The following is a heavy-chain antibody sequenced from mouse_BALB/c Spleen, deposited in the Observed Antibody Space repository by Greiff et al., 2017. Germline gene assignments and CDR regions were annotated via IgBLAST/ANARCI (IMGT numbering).Heavy chain of an antibody. D-gene: IGHD2-10*02. V-gene: IGHV1-5*01. Sequence: EVQLQQSGTVLARPGASVKMSCKASGYSFTSYWMHWVKQRPGQGLEWIGAIYPGNSDTSYNQKFKGKAKLTAVTSASTAYMELSSLTNEDSAVYYCTRSYQYGNYEGFAYWGQGTLVTVSA. CDR2: IYPGNSDT. CDR1: GYSFTSYW. J-gene: IGHJ3*01. CDR3: TRSYQYGNYEGFAY.